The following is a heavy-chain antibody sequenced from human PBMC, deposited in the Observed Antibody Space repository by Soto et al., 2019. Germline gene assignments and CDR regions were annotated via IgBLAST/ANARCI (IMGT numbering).Heavy chain of an antibody. V-gene: IGHV3-21*01. Sequence: EVQLVESGGGLVKPGGAQRPSRAASGFTFSTYTMNWVRQAPGKGWEWVPSISSSRSYIYYADSVKGRCTISRDNAKNSLYLKMKSLTAEDTALYYCARDGLSPALGSSTSCYRIYYYGMDVWGQGTTVTVSS. J-gene: IGHJ6*02. CDR2: ISSSRSYI. CDR1: GFTFSTYT. D-gene: IGHD2-2*02. CDR3: ARDGLSPALGSSTSCYRIYYYGMDV.